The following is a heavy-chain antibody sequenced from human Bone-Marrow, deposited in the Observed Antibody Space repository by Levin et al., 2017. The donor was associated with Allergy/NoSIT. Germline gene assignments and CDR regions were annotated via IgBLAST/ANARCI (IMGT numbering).Heavy chain of an antibody. D-gene: IGHD6-19*01. CDR3: ARDRWARGLDYYCGLDV. CDR2: TFYRSKWYY. J-gene: IGHJ6*02. V-gene: IGHV6-1*01. CDR1: GDSVSSNSAA. Sequence: ETLSLTCAISGDSVSSNSAAWNWIRQSPSRGLEWLGRTFYRSKWYYGYAVSVKGRITINPDTSKNQFSLQLNSVTPEDTAVYYCARDRWARGLDYYCGLDVWGQGTTVTVSS.